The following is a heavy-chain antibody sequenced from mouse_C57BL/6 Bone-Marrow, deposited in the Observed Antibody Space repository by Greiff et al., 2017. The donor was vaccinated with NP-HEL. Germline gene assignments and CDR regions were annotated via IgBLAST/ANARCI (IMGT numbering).Heavy chain of an antibody. J-gene: IGHJ2*01. CDR2: IDPSDSYT. CDR1: GYTFTSYW. CDR3: ARSTGFFDY. D-gene: IGHD4-1*02. Sequence: QVQLQQPGAELVRPGTSVKLSCKASGYTFTSYWMHWVKQRPGQGLEWIGVIDPSDSYTNYNQKFKGKATLTVDTSSSTAYMQLSSLTSEDSAVYYCARSTGFFDYWGQGITLTVSS. V-gene: IGHV1-59*01.